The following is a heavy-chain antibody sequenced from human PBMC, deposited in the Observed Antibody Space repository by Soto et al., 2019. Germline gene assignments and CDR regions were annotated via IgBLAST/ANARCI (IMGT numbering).Heavy chain of an antibody. V-gene: IGHV1-58*01. CDR3: DSVQLTFAAV. CDR1: GFTFPSSA. CDR2: IVVGSGNT. D-gene: IGHD1-1*01. Sequence: SLKVSCKASGFTFPSSAVHWVRQARGQRLEWIGWIVVGSGNTNYAQKFQERVTITRDMSTSTAYMELSSLRSEDTAVYYCDSVQLTFAAVWGQGTTV. J-gene: IGHJ6*01.